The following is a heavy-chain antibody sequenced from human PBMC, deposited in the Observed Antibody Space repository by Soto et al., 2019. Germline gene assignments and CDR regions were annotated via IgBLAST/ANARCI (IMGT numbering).Heavy chain of an antibody. CDR1: GFTFSIYA. CDR3: AKNAPGSGWLSDY. CDR2: ITGNGGT. D-gene: IGHD3-22*01. V-gene: IGHV3-23*01. J-gene: IGHJ4*02. Sequence: GGSLRLSCAASGFTFSIYAMSWVRQAPGKGLEWVSTITGNGGTSYADFVRGRFTISRDNSKNTLYLQMNSLRAEDTAVYYCAKNAPGSGWLSDYWGQGTLVTVSS.